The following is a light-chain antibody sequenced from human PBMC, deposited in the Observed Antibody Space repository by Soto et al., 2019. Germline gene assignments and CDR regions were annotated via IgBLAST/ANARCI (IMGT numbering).Light chain of an antibody. CDR2: GAS. J-gene: IGKJ2*03. CDR1: QSVSRSL. V-gene: IGKV3-20*01. Sequence: EIVLTQSPGTLSLSPGERATLSCRASQSVSRSLLAWYQQKPGQAPRLLIYGASTRATGIADRFIGSGSGTDFTLTISRLESEDCAVYYCQQYGNPPPYSFGQGTKLEIK. CDR3: QQYGNPPPYS.